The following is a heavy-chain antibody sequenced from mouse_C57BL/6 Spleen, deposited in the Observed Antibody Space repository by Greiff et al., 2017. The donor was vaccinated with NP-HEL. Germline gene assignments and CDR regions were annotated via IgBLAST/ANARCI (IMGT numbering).Heavy chain of an antibody. CDR1: GYTFTSYW. V-gene: IGHV1-61*01. Sequence: QVQLKQSGAELVRPGSSVKLSCKASGYTFTSYWMDWVKQRPGQGLEWIGNIYPSDSETHYNQKFKDKATLTVDKSSSTAYMQLSSLTSEDSAVYYCARSPYYEAMDYWGQGTSVTVSS. J-gene: IGHJ4*01. CDR2: IYPSDSET. D-gene: IGHD2-10*01. CDR3: ARSPYYEAMDY.